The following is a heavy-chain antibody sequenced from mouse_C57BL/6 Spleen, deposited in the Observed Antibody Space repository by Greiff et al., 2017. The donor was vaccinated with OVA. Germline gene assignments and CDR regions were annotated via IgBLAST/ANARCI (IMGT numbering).Heavy chain of an antibody. Sequence: VHVKQSGAELVRPGASVKLSCTASGFNIKDDYMHWVKQRPEQGLEWIGWIDPENGDTEYASKFQGKATITADTSSNTAYLQLSSLTSEDTAVYYCTTAHYDAFAYWGQGTLVTVSA. D-gene: IGHD2-4*01. CDR1: GFNIKDDY. CDR3: TTAHYDAFAY. V-gene: IGHV14-4*01. J-gene: IGHJ3*01. CDR2: IDPENGDT.